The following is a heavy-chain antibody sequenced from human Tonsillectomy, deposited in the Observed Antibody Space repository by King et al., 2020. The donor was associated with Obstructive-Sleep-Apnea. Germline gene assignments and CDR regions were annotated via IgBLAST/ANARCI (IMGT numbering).Heavy chain of an antibody. J-gene: IGHJ3*02. V-gene: IGHV3-48*01. CDR3: ARDREGGYDILTGYYTGAFDI. CDR1: GFTFSSYS. CDR2: ISSSSSTI. D-gene: IGHD3-9*01. Sequence: VQLVESGGGLVQPGGSLRLSCAASGFTFSSYSMNWVRQAPGKGLEWVLYISSSSSTIYYADSVNGRFTISRENAKNSRYLQMNSLRAEDTAVYYCARDREGGYDILTGYYTGAFDIWGQGTMVTVSS.